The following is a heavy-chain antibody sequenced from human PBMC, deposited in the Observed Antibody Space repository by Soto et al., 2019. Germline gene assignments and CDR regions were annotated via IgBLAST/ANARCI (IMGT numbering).Heavy chain of an antibody. CDR2: IYYSGST. CDR3: ARLRGGYSGYEKYFDY. CDR1: GGSISSYY. Sequence: SETLSLTCTVSGGSISSYYWSWIRQPPGKGLEWIGYIYYSGSTNYNPSLKSRVTISVDTSKNQFSLKLSSVTAADTAVYYCARLRGGYSGYEKYFDYWGQGTLVTVSS. J-gene: IGHJ4*02. D-gene: IGHD5-12*01. V-gene: IGHV4-59*01.